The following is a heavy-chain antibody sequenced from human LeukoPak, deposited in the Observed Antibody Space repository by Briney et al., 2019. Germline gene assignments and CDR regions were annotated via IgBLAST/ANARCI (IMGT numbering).Heavy chain of an antibody. J-gene: IGHJ4*02. CDR2: ISYDGSNK. Sequence: PGGSLRLSCATSGFTFSSYGVHWVRQAPGKGLEWVAVISYDGSNKYYADSVKGRFTISRDNSKNTLYLQMNSLRAEDTAVYYCAKDKYWGQGTLVTVSS. CDR3: AKDKY. V-gene: IGHV3-30*18. CDR1: GFTFSSYG.